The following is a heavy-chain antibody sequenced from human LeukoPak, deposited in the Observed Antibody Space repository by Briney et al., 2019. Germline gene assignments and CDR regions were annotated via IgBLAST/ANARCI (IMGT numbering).Heavy chain of an antibody. CDR1: GFTFSSYA. CDR3: ARVNDILTGFFDY. CDR2: ISYDGSNK. J-gene: IGHJ4*02. D-gene: IGHD3-9*01. V-gene: IGHV3-30*04. Sequence: GGSLRLSCAASGFTFSSYAMHWVRQAPGKGLEWVAVISYDGSNKYYADSVKGRFTISRDNPKNTLYLQMNSLRAEDTAVYYCARVNDILTGFFDYWGQGTLVTVSS.